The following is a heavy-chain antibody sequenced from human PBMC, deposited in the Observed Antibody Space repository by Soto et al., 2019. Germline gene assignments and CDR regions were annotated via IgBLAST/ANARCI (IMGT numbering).Heavy chain of an antibody. J-gene: IGHJ5*02. CDR3: ATQEYSRSRAPVGWFDP. CDR2: IYYSGST. Sequence: PSETLSLTCTVSGGSISSGDYYWSWIRQPPGKGLEWIGYIYYSGSTYYNPSLKSRVTISVDTSKNQFSLKLSSVTAADTAVYYCATQEYSRSRAPVGWFDPWGQGTLVTVSS. CDR1: GGSISSGDYY. D-gene: IGHD6-6*01. V-gene: IGHV4-30-4*01.